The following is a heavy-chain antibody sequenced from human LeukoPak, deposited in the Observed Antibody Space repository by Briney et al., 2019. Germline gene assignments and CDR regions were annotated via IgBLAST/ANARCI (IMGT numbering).Heavy chain of an antibody. CDR2: INHSGST. V-gene: IGHV4-34*01. Sequence: PSETLSLTCAVYGGSFSGYYWGWIRQAPGKGLEWIGEINHSGSTNYNPSLKSRVTISVDTSKNQFSLKLSSVTAADTAVYYCARGRRYSSSWYDYWGQGTLVTVSS. CDR3: ARGRRYSSSWYDY. CDR1: GGSFSGYY. J-gene: IGHJ4*02. D-gene: IGHD6-13*01.